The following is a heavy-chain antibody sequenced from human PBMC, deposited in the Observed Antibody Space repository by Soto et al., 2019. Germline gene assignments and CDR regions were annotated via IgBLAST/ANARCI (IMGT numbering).Heavy chain of an antibody. J-gene: IGHJ6*02. Sequence: GGSLRLSCAASGFTFSSYAMSWVRQAPGKGLEWVSAISGSGGSTYYADSVKGRFTISRDNSKNTLYLQMNSLRAEDTAVYYCAKDNGRRRPYYYYYVMDVWGQGTTVTVSS. V-gene: IGHV3-23*01. D-gene: IGHD2-8*01. CDR1: GFTFSSYA. CDR2: ISGSGGST. CDR3: AKDNGRRRPYYYYYVMDV.